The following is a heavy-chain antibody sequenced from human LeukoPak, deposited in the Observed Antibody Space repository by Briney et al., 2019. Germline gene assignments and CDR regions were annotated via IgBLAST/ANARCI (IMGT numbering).Heavy chain of an antibody. V-gene: IGHV4-34*01. Sequence: PSETLSLTCAVYGGSFSGYYWSWIRQPPGKGLEWIGEINHSGSTNYNPSLKSRVTISVDTSKNQFSLKLSSVTAADTAVYYCARVLYGSSWYGSDDYWGQGTLVTVSS. D-gene: IGHD6-13*01. J-gene: IGHJ4*02. CDR1: GGSFSGYY. CDR3: ARVLYGSSWYGSDDY. CDR2: INHSGST.